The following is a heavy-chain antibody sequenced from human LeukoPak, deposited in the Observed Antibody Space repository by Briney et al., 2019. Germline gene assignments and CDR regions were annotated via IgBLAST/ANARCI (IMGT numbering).Heavy chain of an antibody. CDR1: GGTFSSYA. V-gene: IGHV1-69*13. CDR2: IIPIFGTA. D-gene: IGHD3-22*01. CDR3: ASLPDYDSSGYTLFD. J-gene: IGHJ4*02. Sequence: SVKVSCKASGGTFSSYAISWVRQAPGRGLEWMGGIIPIFGTANYAQKFQGRVTITADESTSTAYMELSSLRSEDTAVYYCASLPDYDSSGYTLFDWGQGTLVTVSS.